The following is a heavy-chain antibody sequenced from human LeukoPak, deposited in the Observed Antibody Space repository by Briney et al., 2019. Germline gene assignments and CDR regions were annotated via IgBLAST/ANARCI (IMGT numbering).Heavy chain of an antibody. D-gene: IGHD2-15*01. V-gene: IGHV4-30-2*01. J-gene: IGHJ3*02. CDR2: IYHSGST. CDR1: GGSISSGGYY. CDR3: ARRPNSDIPRAFDI. Sequence: SETLSLTCTVSGGSISSGGYYWSWIRQPSGKGLEWIGYIYHSGSTYYNPSLKSRVTISVDRSKNQFSLNLSSVTAADTAVYYCARRPNSDIPRAFDIWGQGTMVTVSS.